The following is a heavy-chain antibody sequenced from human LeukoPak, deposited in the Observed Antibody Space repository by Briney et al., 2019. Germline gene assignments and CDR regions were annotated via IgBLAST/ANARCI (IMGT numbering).Heavy chain of an antibody. D-gene: IGHD3/OR15-3a*01. CDR2: ISSGSDYT. CDR1: GFPFSSHG. V-gene: IGHV3-23*01. J-gene: IGHJ2*01. Sequence: GGSLILSCAASGFPFSSHGMSWVRRAPGKGPEWVSSISSGSDYTFYADSVRGRFTIFRDNSKNTMYLPMNSLRVGDTAVYYCAKIGVIGHWYYDLWGRGTLVTVSS. CDR3: AKIGVIGHWYYDL.